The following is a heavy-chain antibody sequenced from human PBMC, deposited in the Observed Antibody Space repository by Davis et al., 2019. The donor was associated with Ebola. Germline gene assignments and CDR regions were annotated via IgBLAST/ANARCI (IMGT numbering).Heavy chain of an antibody. V-gene: IGHV3-64*04. CDR1: GIAFSSYA. Sequence: GESLKISCSASGIAFSSYAMHWVRQAPGKGLEYVSAVSGSGDSTYSADSVKGRFTVSRDNSKNTLYLQMNSLRVEDTAVYFCAKAPGGSRVPAAVRGTAFDFWGQGTMVNVSS. J-gene: IGHJ3*01. CDR3: AKAPGGSRVPAAVRGTAFDF. D-gene: IGHD2-2*01. CDR2: VSGSGDST.